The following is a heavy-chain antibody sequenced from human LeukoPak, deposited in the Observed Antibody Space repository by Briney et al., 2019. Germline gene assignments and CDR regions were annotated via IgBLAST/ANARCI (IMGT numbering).Heavy chain of an antibody. Sequence: GGSLRLSCAASGFTFSSYGMHWVRQAPGKGLEWVAVISDDGSNKYYADSVKGRFTISRDNSKNTLYLQMNSLRAEDTAVYYCAKILRAVAGNGYYYGMDVWGQGTTVTVSS. CDR1: GFTFSSYG. CDR3: AKILRAVAGNGYYYGMDV. CDR2: ISDDGSNK. V-gene: IGHV3-30*18. J-gene: IGHJ6*02. D-gene: IGHD6-19*01.